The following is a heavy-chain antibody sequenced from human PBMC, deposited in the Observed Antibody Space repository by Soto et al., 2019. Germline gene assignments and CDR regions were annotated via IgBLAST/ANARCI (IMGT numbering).Heavy chain of an antibody. J-gene: IGHJ4*02. V-gene: IGHV3-33*01. CDR3: ARELMKSGVRTYFDN. Sequence: QVQLVESGGGVVQPGRSLRLSCAASGFIFSSYDMHWARQAPGKGLEWVAVMWNDGRKTYYADSVRGRFTVSRDDSKDSLYLQMDSLGAEDTAVYYCARELMKSGVRTYFDNWGQGALVTVSS. CDR2: MWNDGRKT. D-gene: IGHD3-3*01. CDR1: GFIFSSYD.